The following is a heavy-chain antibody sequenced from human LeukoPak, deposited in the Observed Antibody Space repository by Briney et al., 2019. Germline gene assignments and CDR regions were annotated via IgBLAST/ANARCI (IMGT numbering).Heavy chain of an antibody. CDR3: ARGGTPYSNPYNWFDP. D-gene: IGHD4-11*01. CDR2: IYYSGST. CDR1: GGSISSGGYH. V-gene: IGHV4-31*03. Sequence: ASETLSLTCTVSGGSISSGGYHWSWIRQHPGKGLEWIGYIYYSGSTYYNPSLKSRVAISVDTSKNQFSLKLSSVTAADTAVYYCARGGTPYSNPYNWFDPWGQGTLVTVSS. J-gene: IGHJ5*02.